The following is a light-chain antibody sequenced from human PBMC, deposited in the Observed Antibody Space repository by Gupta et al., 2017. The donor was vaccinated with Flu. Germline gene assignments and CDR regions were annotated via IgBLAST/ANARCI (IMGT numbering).Light chain of an antibody. CDR1: QSISYW. J-gene: IGKJ2*01. CDR3: QQYKNFYT. V-gene: IGKV1-5*03. Sequence: VGDRVTITCRASQSISYWLAWYQQKPGKVPKLLIYKASSLESGVPSRFSGSGSGTEFTLTINSLQPDDFATYYCQQYKNFYTFGQGTKLEMK. CDR2: KAS.